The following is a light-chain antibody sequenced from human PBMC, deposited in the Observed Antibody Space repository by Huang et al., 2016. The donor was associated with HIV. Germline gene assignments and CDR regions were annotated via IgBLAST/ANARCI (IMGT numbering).Light chain of an antibody. CDR1: QYVSSN. Sequence: ERVMTQSPDTLSVSPGERATLYCRASQYVSSNLAWYQQKPGQAPRLLVYGASTRFIDIPARFSGSGSGTEFTLTISSLQSEDSAVYYCQQYNNWPRTFGQGTKLEIK. J-gene: IGKJ2*01. V-gene: IGKV3-15*01. CDR3: QQYNNWPRT. CDR2: GAS.